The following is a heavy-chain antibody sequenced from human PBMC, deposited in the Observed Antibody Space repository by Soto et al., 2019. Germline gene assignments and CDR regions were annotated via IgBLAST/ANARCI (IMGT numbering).Heavy chain of an antibody. CDR1: GGSISSGGYY. D-gene: IGHD2-8*01. CDR3: ARYHCTNGVCYTIQGNWFDP. CDR2: IYYSGST. J-gene: IGHJ5*02. Sequence: TLSLICTVSGGSISSGGYYWSWIRQHPGKGLEWIGYIYYSGSTYYNPSLKSRVTISVDTSKNQFSLKLSSVTAADTAVYYCARYHCTNGVCYTIQGNWFDPWGQGTLVTVSS. V-gene: IGHV4-31*03.